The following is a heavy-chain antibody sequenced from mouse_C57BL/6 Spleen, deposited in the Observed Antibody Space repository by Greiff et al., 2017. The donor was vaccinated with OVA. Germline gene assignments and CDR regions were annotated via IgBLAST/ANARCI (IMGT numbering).Heavy chain of an antibody. CDR3: ARRGHYYGSSYYAMDY. J-gene: IGHJ4*01. Sequence: EVKLVESGGGLVQPGGSLKLSCAASGFTFSDYYMYWVRQTPEKRLEWVAYISNGGGSTYYPDTVKGRFTISRDNAKNTLYLQMSRLKSEDTAMYYCARRGHYYGSSYYAMDYWGQGTSVTVSS. D-gene: IGHD1-1*01. V-gene: IGHV5-12*01. CDR1: GFTFSDYY. CDR2: ISNGGGST.